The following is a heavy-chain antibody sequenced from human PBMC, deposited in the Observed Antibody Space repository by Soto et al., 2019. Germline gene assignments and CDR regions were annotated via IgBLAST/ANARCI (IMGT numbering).Heavy chain of an antibody. D-gene: IGHD3-3*01. V-gene: IGHV4-59*01. Sequence: QVQLQGSGPGVVKPSETLSLTCTVSGGSISSSYWSWIRQPPGKGLEWMGYVYDSGATNYNPSFKSRVTISGDTSKNQFLLRLSSVTAADTAMYFCARTQRVVTTDHEAFDIWGQGTMVTVAS. CDR2: VYDSGAT. J-gene: IGHJ3*02. CDR1: GGSISSSY. CDR3: ARTQRVVTTDHEAFDI.